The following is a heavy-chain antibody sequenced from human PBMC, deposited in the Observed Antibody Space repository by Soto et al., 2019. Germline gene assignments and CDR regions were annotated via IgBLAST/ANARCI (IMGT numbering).Heavy chain of an antibody. CDR1: GYTFIGYY. J-gene: IGHJ6*02. D-gene: IGHD6-19*01. V-gene: IGHV1-2*02. Sequence: ASVKVSCKASGYTFIGYYMHWVRQAPGQGLEWMGWINPNNGGTNYAQKFQGRVTMTRDTSISTAYMDLSRLRSDDTAVYYCARDRTAVAGYYYYGMDVWGQGTTVTVSS. CDR2: INPNNGGT. CDR3: ARDRTAVAGYYYYGMDV.